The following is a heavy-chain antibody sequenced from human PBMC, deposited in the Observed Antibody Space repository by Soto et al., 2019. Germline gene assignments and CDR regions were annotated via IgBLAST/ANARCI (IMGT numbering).Heavy chain of an antibody. CDR3: ARTWASTNYN. CDR2: IYYSGST. J-gene: IGHJ4*02. CDR1: GASLSSYY. D-gene: IGHD3-10*01. Sequence: SETLSLTCVVSGASLSSYYWSWIRQPPGKGLEWIGYIYYSGSTNYNPSLKSRVTISVDTSKNQFSLKLSSVTAADTAVYYCARTWASTNYNWGRGTLVTVSS. V-gene: IGHV4-59*01.